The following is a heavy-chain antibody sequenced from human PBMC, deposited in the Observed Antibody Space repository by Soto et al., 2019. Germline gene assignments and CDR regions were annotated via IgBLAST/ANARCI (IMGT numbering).Heavy chain of an antibody. Sequence: GGSLRLSCTASGVTISSYGMHWVRQAPGKGLEWVAVIWYDGSNKYYADSVKGRFTISRDNSKNTLYLQMNSLRAEDTAVYYCARISAYDSSGFDAFDIWGQGTMVTVSS. CDR2: IWYDGSNK. D-gene: IGHD3-22*01. CDR3: ARISAYDSSGFDAFDI. J-gene: IGHJ3*02. V-gene: IGHV3-33*01. CDR1: GVTISSYG.